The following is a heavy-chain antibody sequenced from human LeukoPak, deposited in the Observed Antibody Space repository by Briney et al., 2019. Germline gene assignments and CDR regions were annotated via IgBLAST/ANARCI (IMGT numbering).Heavy chain of an antibody. CDR1: GFTFRNYA. V-gene: IGHV3-23*01. Sequence: GGSLRLSCAASGFTFRNYAMSWVRQAPGKGLEWVSTISNSDDSTYYADSVKGRFTISRDNSENTLFLRMNSLRAEDTAVYYCAKATGYLLWGQGTLVIVSS. D-gene: IGHD1-14*01. CDR2: ISNSDDST. J-gene: IGHJ4*02. CDR3: AKATGYLL.